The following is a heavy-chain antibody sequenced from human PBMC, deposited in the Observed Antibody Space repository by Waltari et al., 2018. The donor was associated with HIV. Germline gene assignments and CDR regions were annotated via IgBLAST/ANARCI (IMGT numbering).Heavy chain of an antibody. CDR3: ARKYSSSWGAPFDY. CDR2: IWYDGSKK. D-gene: IGHD6-13*01. Sequence: QVQLVESGGGVVQPGRSLRLSCATSGITLSSHGMHWVRQDQGKGLGWVTVIWYDGSKKYYADSVKGRFTISRDNSKNTLYLQMNSLRIEDTAVYYCARKYSSSWGAPFDYWGQGTLVTVSS. CDR1: GITLSSHG. J-gene: IGHJ4*02. V-gene: IGHV3-33*01.